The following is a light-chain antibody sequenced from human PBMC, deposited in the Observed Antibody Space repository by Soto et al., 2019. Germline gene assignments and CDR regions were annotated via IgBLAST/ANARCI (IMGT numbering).Light chain of an antibody. V-gene: IGKV3-20*01. CDR3: QQYGDSRT. CDR2: GAS. Sequence: EIVLTQSPGTLSLSPGERATLSCRASQSVSSTYLAWYQQKPGQAPRLLIYGASNRATGIPDRVSGSASGTDFTLTINRLEPEDFAIYYCQQYGDSRTFGQGTKLEIK. J-gene: IGKJ2*01. CDR1: QSVSSTY.